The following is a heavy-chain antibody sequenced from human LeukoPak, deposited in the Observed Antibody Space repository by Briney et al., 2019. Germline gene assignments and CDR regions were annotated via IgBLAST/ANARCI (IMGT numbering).Heavy chain of an antibody. CDR2: INHSGST. Sequence: SETLSLTCAVYGGSFSGYYWSWIRQPPGKGLEWIGEINHSGSTNYNPSLESRVTISVDTSKNQFSLKLSSVTAADTAVYYCARDSGDCSSTSCLLYGMDVWGQGTTVTVSS. D-gene: IGHD2-2*01. CDR3: ARDSGDCSSTSCLLYGMDV. V-gene: IGHV4-34*01. J-gene: IGHJ6*02. CDR1: GGSFSGYY.